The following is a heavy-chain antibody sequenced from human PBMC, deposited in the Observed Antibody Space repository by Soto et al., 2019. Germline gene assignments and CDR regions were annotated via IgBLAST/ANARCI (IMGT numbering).Heavy chain of an antibody. CDR2: IWYDGSNK. V-gene: IGHV3-33*08. J-gene: IGHJ6*02. CDR3: ARVRSVFPYYYDGMDV. Sequence: GGSLRLSCAASGFTFSSYGMHWVRQAPGKGLEWVAVIWYDGSNKYYADSVKGRFTISRDNSKNTLYLQMNSLRAEDTAVYYCARVRSVFPYYYDGMDVWGQGTTVTVSS. CDR1: GFTFSSYG.